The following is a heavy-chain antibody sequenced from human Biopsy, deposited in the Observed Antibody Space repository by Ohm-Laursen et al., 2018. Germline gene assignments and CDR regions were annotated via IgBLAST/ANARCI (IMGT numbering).Heavy chain of an antibody. V-gene: IGHV3-21*01. CDR1: GFIFSTYT. CDR2: ISSRSSDI. J-gene: IGHJ6*02. Sequence: SLRLSCLAFGFIFSTYTLNRVRQAPGAGLEWVSTISSRSSDIYYADSVKGRFTISRDNAKNSLFLHMNSLSAEDTAVYYCARESALKWYQSLSYFNGMDVWGQGTTVTVSS. D-gene: IGHD2-2*01. CDR3: ARESALKWYQSLSYFNGMDV.